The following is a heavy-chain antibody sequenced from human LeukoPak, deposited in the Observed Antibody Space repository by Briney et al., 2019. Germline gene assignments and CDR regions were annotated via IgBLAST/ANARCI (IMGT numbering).Heavy chain of an antibody. J-gene: IGHJ6*02. D-gene: IGHD2-2*01. CDR1: GFTFSSYA. CDR3: ARDQGYCSSTSCSSNLYYYYYGMDV. Sequence: GGSLRLSCAASGFTFSSYAMHWVRQAPGKGLEWVAVISYDGSNKYYADSVKGRFTISRDNSKSTLYLQMNSLRAEDTAVYYCARDQGYCSSTSCSSNLYYYYYGMDVWGQGTTVTVSS. V-gene: IGHV3-30-3*01. CDR2: ISYDGSNK.